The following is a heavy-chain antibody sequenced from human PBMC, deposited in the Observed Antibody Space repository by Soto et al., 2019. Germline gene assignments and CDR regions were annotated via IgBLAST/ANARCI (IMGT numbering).Heavy chain of an antibody. CDR2: IYYSGST. CDR1: GGSVSSYY. J-gene: IGHJ5*02. CDR3: AREGWSGHDPYWFDP. Sequence: SETLSLTCTVCGGSVSSYYWNWIRQPPGKGLEWIGYIYYSGSTNYNPSLKSRVTISVDTSKNQFSLKLSSVAAADTAVYYCAREGWSGHDPYWFDPWGQGTLVTVSS. V-gene: IGHV4-59*02. D-gene: IGHD5-12*01.